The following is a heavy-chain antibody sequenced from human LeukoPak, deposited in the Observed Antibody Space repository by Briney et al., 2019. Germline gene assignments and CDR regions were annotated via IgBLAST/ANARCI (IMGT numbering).Heavy chain of an antibody. CDR3: ARPCSSTSCYGIGYYDILTGSGAFDI. CDR2: ISAYNGNT. J-gene: IGHJ3*02. Sequence: ASVKVSCKASGYTFTSYGISWVRQAPGQGLEWMGWISAYNGNTNYAQKLQGRVTMTTDTSTSTAYMELRSLRSDDTAVYYCARPCSSTSCYGIGYYDILTGSGAFDIWGQGTMVTVSS. V-gene: IGHV1-18*01. D-gene: IGHD2-2*01. CDR1: GYTFTSYG.